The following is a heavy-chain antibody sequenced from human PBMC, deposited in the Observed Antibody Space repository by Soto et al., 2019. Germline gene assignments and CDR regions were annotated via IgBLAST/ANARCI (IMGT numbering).Heavy chain of an antibody. D-gene: IGHD6-13*01. J-gene: IGHJ4*02. Sequence: ASVKVSCKASGYTFTGYYMHWVRQAPGQGLEWMGWINPNSGGTNYAQKFQGWVTMTRDTSISTAYMELSRLGSDDTAVYYCARGPAFSSPIPDFDYWGQGTLVTVSS. CDR1: GYTFTGYY. CDR3: ARGPAFSSPIPDFDY. V-gene: IGHV1-2*04. CDR2: INPNSGGT.